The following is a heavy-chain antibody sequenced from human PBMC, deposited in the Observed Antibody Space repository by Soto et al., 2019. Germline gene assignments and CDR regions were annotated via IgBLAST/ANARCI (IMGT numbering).Heavy chain of an antibody. V-gene: IGHV4-31*03. CDR1: GGSISGDGSY. D-gene: IGHD2-8*02. Sequence: QLQESGPGLVKTSETLSLTCSVSGGSISGDGSYWAWIRQYPGKGLEWIGYIYYSGTTYYNPSPGVRASIPVDPLRVKSPRSLDSVKAAAPAIYSAAGETKTYCAGGTCTGSDPWGKESWSPSPQ. CDR3: AGETKTYCAGGTCTGSDP. J-gene: IGHJ5*01. CDR2: IYYSGTT.